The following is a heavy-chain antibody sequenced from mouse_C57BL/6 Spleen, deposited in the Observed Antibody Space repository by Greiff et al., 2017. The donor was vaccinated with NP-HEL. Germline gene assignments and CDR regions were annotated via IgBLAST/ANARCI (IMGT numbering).Heavy chain of an antibody. Sequence: EVQLQQSGPVLVKPGASVKMSCKASGYTFTDYYMNWVKQSHGKSLEWIGVINPYNGGTSYNQKFKGKATLTVDKSSSTAYMELNSLTSEDSAVYYCARRDYDYDDSLYAMDYWGQGTSVTVSS. V-gene: IGHV1-19*01. D-gene: IGHD2-4*01. CDR1: GYTFTDYY. J-gene: IGHJ4*01. CDR3: ARRDYDYDDSLYAMDY. CDR2: INPYNGGT.